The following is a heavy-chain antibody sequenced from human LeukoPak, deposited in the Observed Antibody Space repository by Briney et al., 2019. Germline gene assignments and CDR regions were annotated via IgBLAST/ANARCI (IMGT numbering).Heavy chain of an antibody. CDR1: GGSISSYY. V-gene: IGHV4-59*01. CDR2: IYYSGST. CDR3: ARDLTDYYELDY. J-gene: IGHJ4*02. D-gene: IGHD3-22*01. Sequence: SETLSLTCTVSGGSISSYYWSWIRQPAGKGLEWIGYIYYSGSTNYNPSLKSRVTISVDTSRNQFSLKLSSVTAADTAVYYCARDLTDYYELDYWGQGTLVTVSS.